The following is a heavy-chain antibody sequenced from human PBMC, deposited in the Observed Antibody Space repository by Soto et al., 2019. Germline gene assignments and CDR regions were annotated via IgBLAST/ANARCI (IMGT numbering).Heavy chain of an antibody. CDR1: GGSINTGDYY. CDR3: ARGVDFEEFSPHGMDV. CDR2: IYYSGTT. D-gene: IGHD3-3*01. J-gene: IGHJ6*02. V-gene: IGHV4-30-4*01. Sequence: SETLSLTCTVSGGSINTGDYYWTWIRQPRGKGLEWIGYIYYSGTTYYNPSLKSRVSLSLDTSKNHFSLRLTSVTAADTAVYYCARGVDFEEFSPHGMDVWGQGTMVTVSS.